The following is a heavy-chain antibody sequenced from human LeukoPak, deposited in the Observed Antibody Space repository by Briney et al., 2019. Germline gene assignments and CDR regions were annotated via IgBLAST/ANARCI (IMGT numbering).Heavy chain of an antibody. CDR2: INWNGGT. CDR3: ARAWGCSGRSCQTYYYYYMDV. J-gene: IGHJ6*03. D-gene: IGHD2-15*01. V-gene: IGHV3-20*04. Sequence: GGSLRLSCAASGFTIDDYGMSWVRQAPGKGLEWVSGINWNGGTVYVDSVKGRFTISRDNAKNSLYLQMNSLRAEDTALYYCARAWGCSGRSCQTYYYYYMDVWGKGTTVTVSS. CDR1: GFTIDDYG.